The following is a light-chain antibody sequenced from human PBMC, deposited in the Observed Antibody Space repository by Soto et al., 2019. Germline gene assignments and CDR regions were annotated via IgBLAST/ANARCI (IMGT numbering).Light chain of an antibody. J-gene: IGKJ1*01. V-gene: IGKV3-20*01. CDR1: QSVSSN. CDR3: QQYGVSPWT. Sequence: EIVMTQSPATLSVSPGERATVSCRASQSVSSNLAWYQQKPGQAPRLLIYGASSRATGIPDRFSGSASGTDFTLTISRLEPEDFAMYYCQQYGVSPWTFGQGTKVDIK. CDR2: GAS.